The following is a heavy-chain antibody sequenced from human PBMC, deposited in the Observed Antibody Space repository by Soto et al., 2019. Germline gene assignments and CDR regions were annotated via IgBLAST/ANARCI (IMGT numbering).Heavy chain of an antibody. CDR3: ARISVASRYMDV. CDR2: ISYDGSNK. Sequence: GGSLRLSCAASGFTFSSYGMHWVRQAPGKGLEWVAVISYDGSNKYYADSVKGRFTISRDNSKNTLYLQMNSLRAEDTAVYYCARISVASRYMDVWGKGTTVTVSS. J-gene: IGHJ6*03. CDR1: GFTFSSYG. D-gene: IGHD5-12*01. V-gene: IGHV3-30*03.